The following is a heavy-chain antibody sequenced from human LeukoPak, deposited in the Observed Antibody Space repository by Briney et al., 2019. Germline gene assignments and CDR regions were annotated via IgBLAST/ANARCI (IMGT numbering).Heavy chain of an antibody. CDR1: GGSISSGSYY. J-gene: IGHJ4*02. D-gene: IGHD3-22*01. Sequence: SETLSLTCTVSGGSISSGSYYWSWIRQPAGKGLEWIGRIYTSGSTNCNPSLKSRVTISVDTSKNQFSLKLSSVTAADTAVYYCARTYYYDSSGYYSLDYWGQGTLVTVSS. CDR3: ARTYYYDSSGYYSLDY. V-gene: IGHV4-61*02. CDR2: IYTSGST.